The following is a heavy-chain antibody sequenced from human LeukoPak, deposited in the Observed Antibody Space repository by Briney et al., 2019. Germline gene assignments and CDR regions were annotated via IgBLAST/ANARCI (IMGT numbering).Heavy chain of an antibody. D-gene: IGHD3-10*01. Sequence: PGGPLSLSCKASGFTFTSYGMHWVRKAPGKGLGGVAFTRYDGSQNYYADSVKGRFTISRDNSKNTLYLQMNSLRAEDTAVYYCAKDGKELLWFGELSDYWGQGTLVTVSS. V-gene: IGHV3-30*02. CDR1: GFTFTSYG. CDR2: TRYDGSQN. J-gene: IGHJ4*02. CDR3: AKDGKELLWFGELSDY.